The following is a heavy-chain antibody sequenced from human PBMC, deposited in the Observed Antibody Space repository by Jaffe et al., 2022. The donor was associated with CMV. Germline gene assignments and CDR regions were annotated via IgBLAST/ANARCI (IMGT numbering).Heavy chain of an antibody. Sequence: QLQLQESGPGLVKPSETLSLTCTVSGGSISSSSYYWGWIRQPPGKGLEWIGSIYYSGSTYYNPSLKSRVTISVDTSKNQFSLKLSSVTAADTAVYYCARHNLFTMIVVVITDDWFDPWGQGTLVTVSS. CDR1: GGSISSSSYY. CDR2: IYYSGST. CDR3: ARHNLFTMIVVVITDDWFDP. J-gene: IGHJ5*02. V-gene: IGHV4-39*01. D-gene: IGHD3-22*01.